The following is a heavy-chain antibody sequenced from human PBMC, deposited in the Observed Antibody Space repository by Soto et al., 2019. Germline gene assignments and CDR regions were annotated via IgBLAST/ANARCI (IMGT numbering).Heavy chain of an antibody. V-gene: IGHV3-48*01. D-gene: IGHD3-9*01. CDR3: ARDSMTGLNWFDP. CDR1: GFTFSSYS. Sequence: GGPLRLSCAASGFTFSSYSMNWVRQAPGKGLEWVSYISSSSSTIYYANSVKDRFTISRDNTKNSLYLQMNSLRAEDMAVYYCARDSMTGLNWFDPWGQGTLVTVSS. J-gene: IGHJ5*02. CDR2: ISSSSSTI.